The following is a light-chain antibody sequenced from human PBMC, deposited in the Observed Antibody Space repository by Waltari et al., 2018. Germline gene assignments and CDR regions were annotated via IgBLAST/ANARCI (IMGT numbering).Light chain of an antibody. CDR2: DAS. J-gene: IGKJ1*01. Sequence: DIQMTQSPSTLSASVEDRVTITRRGSQSISSWLAWYQQKPGKAPKLLIYDASSLESGVPSRFSGSRSGTEFTLTISSLQPDDIATYYCQQYNSYPWTFGQGTKVEI. CDR3: QQYNSYPWT. CDR1: QSISSW. V-gene: IGKV1-5*01.